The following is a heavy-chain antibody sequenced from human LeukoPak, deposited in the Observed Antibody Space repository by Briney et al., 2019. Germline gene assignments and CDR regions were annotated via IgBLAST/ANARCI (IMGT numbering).Heavy chain of an antibody. D-gene: IGHD6-19*01. CDR3: ARAYSSGWTYYFDY. J-gene: IGHJ4*02. Sequence: SETLSLTCTVSGYSISSGYYWGWIRQPPGKGLEWIGSIYHSGSTYYNPSLKSRVTISVDTSKNQFSLKLSSVTAADTAVYYCARAYSSGWTYYFDYWGQGTLVTVSS. CDR2: IYHSGST. V-gene: IGHV4-38-2*02. CDR1: GYSISSGYY.